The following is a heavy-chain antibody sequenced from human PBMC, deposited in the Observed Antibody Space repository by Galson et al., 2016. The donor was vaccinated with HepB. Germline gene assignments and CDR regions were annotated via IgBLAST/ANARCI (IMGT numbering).Heavy chain of an antibody. CDR3: AKDIGGGYTYLDAFDI. J-gene: IGHJ3*02. V-gene: IGHV3-9*01. D-gene: IGHD5-18*01. Sequence: SLRLSCAGSGFTFDDYAVHWVRQAPGKGLEWVSSISWNSGSIVYADSVKGRFTISRDSAKNSLYLQMNSLRAEDTALYYCAKDIGGGYTYLDAFDIWGQGTMVTVSS. CDR2: ISWNSGSI. CDR1: GFTFDDYA.